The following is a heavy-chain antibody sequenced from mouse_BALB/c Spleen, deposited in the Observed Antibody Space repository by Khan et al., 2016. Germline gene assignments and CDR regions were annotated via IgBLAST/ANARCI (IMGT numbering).Heavy chain of an antibody. CDR3: AREGSTTVGAKELDY. CDR2: IDPYNGGT. J-gene: IGHJ2*01. D-gene: IGHD1-1*01. Sequence: VQLQQSGPELVKPGASVKVSCKASGYAFTSYNMYWVKQSHGKSLEWIGYIDPYNGGTSYSQKFKGQATLTVDKSSSTAYLHPNSLTSEDSAVFYCAREGSTTVGAKELDYWGQGTTLTVSS. V-gene: IGHV1S135*01. CDR1: GYAFTSYN.